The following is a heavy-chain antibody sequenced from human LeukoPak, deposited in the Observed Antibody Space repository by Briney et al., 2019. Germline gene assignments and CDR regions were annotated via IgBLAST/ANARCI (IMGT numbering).Heavy chain of an antibody. CDR1: GGSFSGYY. Sequence: SETLSLICAVSGGSFSGYYWGWIRQPPGKGLEWIGEINHSGDTNYNPSLKSRVTISVDTSKNQFSLKVRSVTAADTAVYYCAREGDVYAVSYYFDYWGQGTLVTVSS. V-gene: IGHV4-34*01. CDR3: AREGDVYAVSYYFDY. J-gene: IGHJ4*02. D-gene: IGHD3-16*01. CDR2: INHSGDT.